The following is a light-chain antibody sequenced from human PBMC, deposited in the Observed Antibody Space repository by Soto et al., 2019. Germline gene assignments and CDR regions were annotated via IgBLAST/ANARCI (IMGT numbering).Light chain of an antibody. CDR3: QQYGSSPPLS. J-gene: IGKJ3*01. CDR2: GAS. CDR1: QSVSSSY. Sequence: EIVLTQSPGTLSLSPGERATLSCRASQSVSSSYLAWYQQKPGQAPRLLIYGASSRATGIPDRFSGSGSETDFTLTISRLEPEDYAVYYCQQYGSSPPLSFGPGSKVDIK. V-gene: IGKV3-20*01.